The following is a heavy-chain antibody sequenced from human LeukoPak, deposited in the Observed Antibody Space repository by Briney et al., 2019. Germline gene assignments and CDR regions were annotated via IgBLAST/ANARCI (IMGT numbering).Heavy chain of an antibody. Sequence: SETLSLTCTVSGHSISSGYYWGWIRQPPGKGLEWIGSIYHSGTTYYNPSLKSQVTISVDTSKNNCSLDLSSVTDAGTVVYYWARGQFGVIDYWGQGTLVTVSS. CDR1: GHSISSGYY. CDR3: ARGQFGVIDY. J-gene: IGHJ4*02. D-gene: IGHD3-10*01. CDR2: IYHSGTT. V-gene: IGHV4-38-2*02.